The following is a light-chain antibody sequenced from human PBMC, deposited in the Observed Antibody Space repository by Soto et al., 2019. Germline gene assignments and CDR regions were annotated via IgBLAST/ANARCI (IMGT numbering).Light chain of an antibody. V-gene: IGKV3-15*01. CDR3: QQYNNWPPWT. J-gene: IGKJ1*01. CDR2: GAS. Sequence: EIVMTQSPATLSVSPGERATLSCRASQSVSSNLAWYQQKPGQAPRLLIYGASTRATGISARFSGSGSGTEFTLTISSLQSEDFAVYYSQQYNNWPPWTFGQGTKVEIK. CDR1: QSVSSN.